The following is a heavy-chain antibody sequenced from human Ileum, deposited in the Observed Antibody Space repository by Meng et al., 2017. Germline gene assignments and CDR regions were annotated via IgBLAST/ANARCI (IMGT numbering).Heavy chain of an antibody. D-gene: IGHD3-9*01. V-gene: IGHV4-34*01. CDR2: IHPGGST. J-gene: IGHJ4*02. CDR3: ATGVDWAKSGNI. Sequence: QAQLRQWGAGLLKPSETLSLTCAVHDGSLGGYYLSWIRQPPRKGLEWVGEIHPGGSTSYNPSLQSRVTIAVDTSKNQFSVTLSSVSAADTAVYYCATGVDWAKSGNIWGQGTLVTVSS. CDR1: DGSLGGYY.